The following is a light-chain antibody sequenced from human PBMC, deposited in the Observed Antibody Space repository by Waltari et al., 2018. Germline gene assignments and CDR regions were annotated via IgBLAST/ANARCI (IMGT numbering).Light chain of an antibody. Sequence: QSALTQPASVSGSPGQSITISCTGTSSYIGSYNLVSWYQQHPGKAPNLLIYEGSKRPSGVSNRFSGSKSGNTASLTISGLQTEDEADYYCCSYAGSSIFVVFGGGTKLTVL. CDR2: EGS. J-gene: IGLJ2*01. CDR1: SSYIGSYNL. V-gene: IGLV2-23*03. CDR3: CSYAGSSIFVV.